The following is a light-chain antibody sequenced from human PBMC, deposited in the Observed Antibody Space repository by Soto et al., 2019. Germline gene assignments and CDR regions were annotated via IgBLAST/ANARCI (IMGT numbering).Light chain of an antibody. CDR1: QSVGSN. J-gene: IGKJ1*01. V-gene: IGKV3-15*01. Sequence: EIVMTQSPATLSVSPGERATLSCRASQSVGSNLAWYQQKPGQAPRLHIYGASTRATGIPARFSGSGSGTEFTLTISSLQSEDFAVYYCQQYKNGWAFGQGTKVDIK. CDR2: GAS. CDR3: QQYKNGWA.